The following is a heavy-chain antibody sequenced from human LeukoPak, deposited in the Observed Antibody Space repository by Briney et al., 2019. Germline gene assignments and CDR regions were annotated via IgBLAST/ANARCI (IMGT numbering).Heavy chain of an antibody. J-gene: IGHJ4*02. CDR1: GFTFSSYW. CDR3: ARDMGTRVAGTGLFDF. Sequence: GGSLRLSCAASGFTFSSYWMSWVRQAPGKGLECVANIKQDESEKYYVDSVKGRFTISRDNAKNSLYLQMNSLRAEDTAVYYCARDMGTRVAGTGLFDFWGQGTLVTVSS. D-gene: IGHD6-19*01. CDR2: IKQDESEK. V-gene: IGHV3-7*01.